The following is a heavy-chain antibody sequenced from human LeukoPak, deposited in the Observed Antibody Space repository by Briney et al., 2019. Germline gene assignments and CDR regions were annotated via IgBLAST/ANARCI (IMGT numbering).Heavy chain of an antibody. Sequence: GASLKISCKGSGSIFTSYWIGWVRQLPGKGLEWMGIIYPGDSDTRYSPSFQGQVTISADKSISTAYLQWSSLKASDTAMYYCARRRDGYSFYYFDYWGQGTLVTVSS. J-gene: IGHJ4*02. D-gene: IGHD5-24*01. V-gene: IGHV5-51*01. CDR3: ARRRDGYSFYYFDY. CDR1: GSIFTSYW. CDR2: IYPGDSDT.